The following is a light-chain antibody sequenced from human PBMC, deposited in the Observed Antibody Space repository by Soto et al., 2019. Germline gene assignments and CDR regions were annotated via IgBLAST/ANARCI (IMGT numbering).Light chain of an antibody. Sequence: EIVMTQSPATLSVSPGERATLSCRASQNISGTLAWYQQKPGQAPRVLIDGASTRATGIPARFSGSGSGTEFTLTISSLQSEDFAVYYCQQYNNWLWTFGQGTKVEIK. CDR1: QNISGT. V-gene: IGKV3-15*01. CDR3: QQYNNWLWT. J-gene: IGKJ1*01. CDR2: GAS.